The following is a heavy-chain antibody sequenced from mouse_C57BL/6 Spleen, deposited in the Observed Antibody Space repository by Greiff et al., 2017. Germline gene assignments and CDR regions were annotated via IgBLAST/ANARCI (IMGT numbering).Heavy chain of an antibody. D-gene: IGHD2-4*01. CDR1: GYTFTSYW. Sequence: QVQLQQPGAELVMPGASVKLSCKASGYTFTSYWMHWVKQRPGQGLEWIGEIDPSDSYTNYNQKFMGKSTLTVDKSSSTAYMQLSSLTSEDSAVYYCARRGGYDYASAWFAYWGQGTLVTVSA. J-gene: IGHJ3*01. CDR2: IDPSDSYT. CDR3: ARRGGYDYASAWFAY. V-gene: IGHV1-69*01.